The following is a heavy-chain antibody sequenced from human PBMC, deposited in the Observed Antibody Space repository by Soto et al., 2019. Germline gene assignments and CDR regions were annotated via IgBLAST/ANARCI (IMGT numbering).Heavy chain of an antibody. V-gene: IGHV4-39*01. J-gene: IGHJ5*02. D-gene: IGHD2-15*01. CDR3: TKVASGWFDP. Sequence: QLQLHESGPGLVKPSETLSLTCTVSGGSISSSGFSRGWVRQPPGKGLEWIGCAYYSGNTYYNPSLKSRVTISVDTSVNQFSLRLNSVTAADTAVYYCTKVASGWFDPWGQGTLVTVSS. CDR1: GGSISSSGFS. CDR2: AYYSGNT.